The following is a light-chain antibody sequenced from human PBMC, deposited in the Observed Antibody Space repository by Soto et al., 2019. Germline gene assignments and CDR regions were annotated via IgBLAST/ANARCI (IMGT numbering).Light chain of an antibody. Sequence: DIQMTQSQSPLSASVGNRSTITCRASQGISNYLAWYQQKPGKVPKLLIYAESPLQSGIPSRFSRSGYGTDFTITISSLQPEDVATYYCQKYNSAPLTFGGGTKVEIK. J-gene: IGKJ4*01. CDR1: QGISNY. CDR2: AES. V-gene: IGKV1-27*01. CDR3: QKYNSAPLT.